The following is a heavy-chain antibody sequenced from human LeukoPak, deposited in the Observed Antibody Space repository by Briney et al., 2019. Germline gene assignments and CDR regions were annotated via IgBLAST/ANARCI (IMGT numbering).Heavy chain of an antibody. CDR1: GFTVSSNY. J-gene: IGHJ4*02. CDR3: ARVAVTIGYFDY. CDR2: IYSGGST. D-gene: IGHD6-19*01. V-gene: IGHV3-66*02. Sequence: GGSLRLSCAASGFTVSSNYMSWVRQAPGKGLEWVSVIYSGGSTYYADSVKSRFTISRDNSKNTLYLQMNSLRAEDTAVYYCARVAVTIGYFDYWGQGTLVTVSS.